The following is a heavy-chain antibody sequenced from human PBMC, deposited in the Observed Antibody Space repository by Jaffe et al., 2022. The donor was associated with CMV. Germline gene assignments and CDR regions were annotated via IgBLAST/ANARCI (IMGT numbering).Heavy chain of an antibody. CDR3: VRRYDFWSAYPSPYETFDI. CDR2: ISINGGST. V-gene: IGHV3-64D*06. J-gene: IGHJ3*02. D-gene: IGHD3-3*01. CDR1: GFTFSSYA. Sequence: EVQLVESGGGLVQPGGSLRLSCSASGFTFSSYAMHWVRQAPGKGLEYVSAISINGGSTFYADSVKGRFTISRDNSKNTLYLQMSSLRPEDTALYYCVRRYDFWSAYPSPYETFDIWGQGTMVTVSS.